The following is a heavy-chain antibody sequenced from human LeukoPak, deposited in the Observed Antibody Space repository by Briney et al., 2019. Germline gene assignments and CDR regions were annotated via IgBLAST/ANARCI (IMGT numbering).Heavy chain of an antibody. D-gene: IGHD3-9*01. CDR1: GFTFSSYA. CDR3: AKAAYYDILTGYYSYYFDY. CDR2: ISGSGGST. V-gene: IGHV3-23*01. Sequence: GGSLRLSCAASGFTFSSYAMSWVPQAPGKGLEWVSAISGSGGSTYYADSVKGRFTISRDNSKNTLYLQMNSLRAEDTAVYYCAKAAYYDILTGYYSYYFDYWGQGTLVTVSS. J-gene: IGHJ4*02.